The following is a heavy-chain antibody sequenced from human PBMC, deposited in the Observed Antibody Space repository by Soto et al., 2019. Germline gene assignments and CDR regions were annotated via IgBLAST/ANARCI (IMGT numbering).Heavy chain of an antibody. CDR3: ASHDGYSSPFDY. V-gene: IGHV3-23*01. CDR2: ISGSGGST. D-gene: IGHD6-19*01. Sequence: EVQLLESGGGLVQPGGSLRLSCAASGFTFSSYAMSWVRQAPGKGLEWVSGISGSGGSTYYADSVKGRFTISRDNSLYLQMNSPRAEDTAVYYCASHDGYSSPFDYWGQGTLVTVSS. CDR1: GFTFSSYA. J-gene: IGHJ4*02.